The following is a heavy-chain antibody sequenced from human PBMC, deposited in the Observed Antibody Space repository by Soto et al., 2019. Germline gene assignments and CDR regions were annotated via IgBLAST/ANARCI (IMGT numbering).Heavy chain of an antibody. Sequence: QVQLVESGGGVVQPGTSLRLSCEASGFTFSGFGMHWVRQAPGKGLEWVAVIWYDGSKKYYADCVKGRFTISRDNSKNGLYLQMNSLRAEGTGVYYCARGRGGSDGSNLAHFDIWGQGTLVTVSS. CDR2: IWYDGSKK. J-gene: IGHJ3*02. V-gene: IGHV3-33*01. CDR3: ARGRGGSDGSNLAHFDI. D-gene: IGHD4-4*01. CDR1: GFTFSGFG.